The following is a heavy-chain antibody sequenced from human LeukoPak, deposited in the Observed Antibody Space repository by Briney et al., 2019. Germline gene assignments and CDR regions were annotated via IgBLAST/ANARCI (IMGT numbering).Heavy chain of an antibody. CDR2: INPNSGGT. V-gene: IGHV1-2*02. CDR3: ARVTITMVRGAISEPSLDY. D-gene: IGHD3-10*01. J-gene: IGHJ4*02. CDR1: GYTFAGYY. Sequence: GASVKVSCKASGYTFAGYYMHWVRQAPGQGLEWMGWINPNSGGTNYAQKFQGRVTMTRDTSISTAYMELSRLRSDDTAVYYCARVTITMVRGAISEPSLDYWGQGTLVTVSS.